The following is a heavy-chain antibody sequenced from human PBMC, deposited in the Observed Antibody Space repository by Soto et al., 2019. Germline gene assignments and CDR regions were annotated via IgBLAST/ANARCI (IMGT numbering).Heavy chain of an antibody. D-gene: IGHD3-10*02. CDR3: AKGKSSNYVTHAFDV. V-gene: IGHV3-23*01. Sequence: EVQVLESGGGLVQPGGSLRLSCAASGFNFNTYAMSWVRQAPGKGLEWVSGISGGGGSIHYVDSVKGRFTISRDNSKNTLYLQMNSLRGEVTALYYCAKGKSSNYVTHAFDVWGQGTMVTVSS. CDR1: GFNFNTYA. CDR2: ISGGGGSI. J-gene: IGHJ3*01.